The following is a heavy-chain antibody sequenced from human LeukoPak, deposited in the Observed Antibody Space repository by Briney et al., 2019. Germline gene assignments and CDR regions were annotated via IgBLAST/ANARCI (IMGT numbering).Heavy chain of an antibody. D-gene: IGHD5-24*01. CDR1: GGTFSSYA. V-gene: IGHV1-69*01. Sequence: GATVKVSCKASGGTFSSYAISWVRQAPGQGLEWMGGIIPIFGTANYAQKFQGRVTITADESTSTAYMELSSLRSEDTAVYYCARADGYNWNDAFDIWGQGTMVTVSS. J-gene: IGHJ3*02. CDR3: ARADGYNWNDAFDI. CDR2: IIPIFGTA.